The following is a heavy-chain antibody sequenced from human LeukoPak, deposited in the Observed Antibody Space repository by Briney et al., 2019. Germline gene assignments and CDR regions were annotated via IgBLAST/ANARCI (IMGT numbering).Heavy chain of an antibody. D-gene: IGHD2-2*01. CDR2: IKEDGSLK. V-gene: IGHV3-7*01. J-gene: IGHJ6*03. CDR3: ARVVPAAIGYYYYYMDV. CDR1: GFGFSNFW. Sequence: GGSLRLSCAASGFGFSNFWMSWVSQAPGKGPEWVANIKEDGSLKNYVDSVEGRFTVSRDNAKNSLYLQMNSLRAEDTAVYYCARVVPAAIGYYYYYMDVWGKETTVTVSS.